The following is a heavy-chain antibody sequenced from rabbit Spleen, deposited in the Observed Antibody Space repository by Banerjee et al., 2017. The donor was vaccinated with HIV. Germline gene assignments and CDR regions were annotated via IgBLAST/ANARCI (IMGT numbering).Heavy chain of an antibody. CDR3: ARDTGSSFSSYGMDL. J-gene: IGHJ6*01. D-gene: IGHD8-1*01. Sequence: QSLEESGGDLVKPGASLTLTCIASGVSFSGNSYMCWVRQAPGKGLEWIVCIDTGSSGFTYFASWARGRFTIFKASSTTVTLQMTSLTAADTATYFCARDTGSSFSSYGMDLWGQGTLVTVS. V-gene: IGHV1S40*01. CDR1: GVSFSGNSY. CDR2: IDTGSSGFT.